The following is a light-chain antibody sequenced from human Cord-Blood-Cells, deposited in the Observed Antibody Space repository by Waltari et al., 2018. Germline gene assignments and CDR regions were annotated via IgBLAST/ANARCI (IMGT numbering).Light chain of an antibody. CDR1: RSAVGSYNL. Sequence: QSALTQPASVSGSPGQSITISCTGTRSAVGSYNLVSWYPQHPGKAPKLMFYEGSKRPSGVSNRFSGSKSGNTASLTISGLQAEDEADYYCCSYAGSSTWVFGGGTKLTVL. CDR2: EGS. CDR3: CSYAGSSTWV. J-gene: IGLJ3*02. V-gene: IGLV2-23*01.